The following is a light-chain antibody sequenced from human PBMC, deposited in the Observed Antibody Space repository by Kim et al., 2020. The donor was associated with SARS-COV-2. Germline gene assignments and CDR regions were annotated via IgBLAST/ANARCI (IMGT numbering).Light chain of an antibody. V-gene: IGLV1-44*01. Sequence: GQSVTISCSGSSSNIERNNVNWYKQVPGSAPRVLIFANYQRPSGVPDRFSASKSGTSATLAISGLQSDDEADYFCAVWDDSLNEGVFGGGTKVTVL. CDR1: SSNIERNN. CDR2: ANY. J-gene: IGLJ3*02. CDR3: AVWDDSLNEGV.